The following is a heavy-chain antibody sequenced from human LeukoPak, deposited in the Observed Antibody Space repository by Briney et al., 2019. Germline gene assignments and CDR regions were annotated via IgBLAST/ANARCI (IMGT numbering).Heavy chain of an antibody. CDR1: GGSISSSSYY. CDR2: IYYSGST. J-gene: IGHJ6*02. CDR3: ARPYYDFWSGYYPRDYYYYGMNV. D-gene: IGHD3-3*01. Sequence: SETLSLTCTVSGGSISSSSYYWGWIRQPPGKGLEWIGSIYYSGSTYYNPSLKSRVTISVDTSKNQFSLKLSSVTAADTAVYYCARPYYDFWSGYYPRDYYYYGMNVWGQGTTVTVSS. V-gene: IGHV4-39*01.